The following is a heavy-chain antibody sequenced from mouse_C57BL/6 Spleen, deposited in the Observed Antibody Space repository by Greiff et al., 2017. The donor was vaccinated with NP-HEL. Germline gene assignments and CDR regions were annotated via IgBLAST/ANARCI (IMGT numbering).Heavy chain of an antibody. CDR3: ARGPYDGDYHY. J-gene: IGHJ2*01. Sequence: VQLQQSGAELVRPGTSVKVSCKASGYAFTNYLIEWVKQRPGQGLEWIGVINPGSGGTNYNEKFKGKATLTADKSSSTAYMQLSSLTSEDSAVYFCARGPYDGDYHYWGQGTTLTVSS. V-gene: IGHV1-54*01. D-gene: IGHD2-3*01. CDR1: GYAFTNYL. CDR2: INPGSGGT.